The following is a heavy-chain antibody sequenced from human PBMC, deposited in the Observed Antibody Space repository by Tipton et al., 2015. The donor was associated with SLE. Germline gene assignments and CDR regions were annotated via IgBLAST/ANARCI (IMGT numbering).Heavy chain of an antibody. J-gene: IGHJ4*02. CDR2: IYYSGST. Sequence: TLSLTCTVSGGSISSSSYYWGWIRQPPGKGLEWIGSIYYSGSTYYNPSLKSRVTISVDTSKNQFSLKLSSVTAADTAVYYCARDPGGYDSSGADYWGQGTLVTVSS. V-gene: IGHV4-39*07. CDR3: ARDPGGYDSSGADY. CDR1: GGSISSSSYY. D-gene: IGHD3-22*01.